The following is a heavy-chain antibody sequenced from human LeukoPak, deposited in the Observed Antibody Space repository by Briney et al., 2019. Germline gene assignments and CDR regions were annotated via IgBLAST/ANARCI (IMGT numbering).Heavy chain of an antibody. V-gene: IGHV1-46*01. CDR2: INPSGGST. J-gene: IGHJ4*02. D-gene: IGHD3-22*01. CDR3: ARGPGPADDGGGYCFDY. Sequence: GASVKVSCKASGYTFTSYYLYWVRQAPGQGLEWMGVINPSGGSTTSAQKFQGRVTMTRDTSTSTVYMELRSLRSEDTAVYYCARGPGPADDGGGYCFDYWGREPWSPSPQ. CDR1: GYTFTSYY.